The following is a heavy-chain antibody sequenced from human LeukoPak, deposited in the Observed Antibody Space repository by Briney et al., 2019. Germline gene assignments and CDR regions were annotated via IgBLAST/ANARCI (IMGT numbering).Heavy chain of an antibody. Sequence: ASVTVSCKASGYTFTSYGISWVRQAPGQGLEWMGWISAYNGNTNYAQKFQGRVTMTTDTSTSTAYMELRSLRPDDTAVYYCAREWTGYYVFDYWGQGTLVTVSP. CDR2: ISAYNGNT. CDR3: AREWTGYYVFDY. D-gene: IGHD3/OR15-3a*01. CDR1: GYTFTSYG. V-gene: IGHV1-18*04. J-gene: IGHJ4*02.